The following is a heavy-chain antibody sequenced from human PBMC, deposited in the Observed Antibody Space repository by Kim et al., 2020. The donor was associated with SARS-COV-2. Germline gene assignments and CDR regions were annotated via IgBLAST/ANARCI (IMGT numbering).Heavy chain of an antibody. D-gene: IGHD6-19*01. CDR3: ARAPGSGWPNFVY. V-gene: IGHV3-21*01. Sequence: GGSLRLSCAASGFTFSSYSMNWVRQAPGKGLEWVSSISSSSSYIYYADSVKGRFTISRDNAKNSLYLQMNSLRAEDMAVYYCARAPGSGWPNFVYWGQGTLGTLPS. CDR2: ISSSSSYI. CDR1: GFTFSSYS. J-gene: IGHJ4*02.